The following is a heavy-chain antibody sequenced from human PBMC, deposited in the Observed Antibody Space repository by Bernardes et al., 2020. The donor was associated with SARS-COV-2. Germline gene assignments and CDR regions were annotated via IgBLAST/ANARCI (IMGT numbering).Heavy chain of an antibody. J-gene: IGHJ3*01. V-gene: IGHV3-74*01. D-gene: IGHD1-26*01. CDR1: GFTYSSYW. CDR3: ARGAYSLNKSGPRSVFDF. Sequence: GGSLRLSCAVSGFTYSSYWMHWIRQAPGKGLVWVSRINGDGTSTSYADSVKGRFTISRDNAKNTLNLQMNSLSAEDTAVYYCARGAYSLNKSGPRSVFDFWGQATMVTVSS. CDR2: INGDGTST.